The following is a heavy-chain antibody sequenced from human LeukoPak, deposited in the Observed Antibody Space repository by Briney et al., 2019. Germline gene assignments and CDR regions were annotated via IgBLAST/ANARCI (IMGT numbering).Heavy chain of an antibody. CDR2: INHSGST. Sequence: SETLSLTCAVYGGSFSSYYWSWIRQPPGKGLEWIGEINHSGSTNYNPSLKSRVTISVDTSKNQFSLKLSSVTAADTAVYYCASSRITMVRGVIRRYYFDYWGQGTLVTVSS. J-gene: IGHJ4*02. D-gene: IGHD3-10*01. CDR1: GGSFSSYY. V-gene: IGHV4-34*01. CDR3: ASSRITMVRGVIRRYYFDY.